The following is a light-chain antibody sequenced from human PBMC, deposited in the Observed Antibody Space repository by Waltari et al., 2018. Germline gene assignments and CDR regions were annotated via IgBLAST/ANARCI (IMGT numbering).Light chain of an antibody. CDR3: SSYTRTTTLWV. CDR2: DVS. V-gene: IGLV2-14*03. CDR1: SSDVGAYNR. Sequence: QSALTQPASVSGSPGQSITISCTGTSSDVGAYNRVSWYQQHPGKAPKLIIFDVSKRPSGVSNRFSGSKSGATASLSISGLQAEDEADYYCSSYTRTTTLWVFGGGTKLTVL. J-gene: IGLJ3*02.